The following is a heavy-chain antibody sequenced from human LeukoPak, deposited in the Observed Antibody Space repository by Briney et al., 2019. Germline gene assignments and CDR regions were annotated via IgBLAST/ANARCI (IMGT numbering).Heavy chain of an antibody. V-gene: IGHV3-30*18. J-gene: IGHJ4*02. CDR1: GFTFSNYG. Sequence: PGWSLRLSCAASGFTFSNYGIHWVRQAPGKGLEWVAVISYDGIHKFYTESVKGRFTISRDSSKNTLYLQMNSLRAGDAAVYYCAKAPVTTCSGAYCYPFDYWSQGTLVTVSS. D-gene: IGHD2-15*01. CDR3: AKAPVTTCSGAYCYPFDY. CDR2: ISYDGIHK.